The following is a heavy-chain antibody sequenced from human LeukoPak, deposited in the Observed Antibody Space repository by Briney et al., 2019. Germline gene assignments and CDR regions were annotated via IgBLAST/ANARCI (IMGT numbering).Heavy chain of an antibody. Sequence: PSETLSLTCAVYGGSFSSYYWGWIRQPPGKGLEWIGSIYYSGSTYYNPSLKSRVTISVDTSKNQFSLKLSSVTAADTAVYYCARVVRPHYDILTGYLDYWGQGTLVTVSS. CDR2: IYYSGST. CDR1: GGSFSSYY. J-gene: IGHJ4*02. V-gene: IGHV4-39*07. D-gene: IGHD3-9*01. CDR3: ARVVRPHYDILTGYLDY.